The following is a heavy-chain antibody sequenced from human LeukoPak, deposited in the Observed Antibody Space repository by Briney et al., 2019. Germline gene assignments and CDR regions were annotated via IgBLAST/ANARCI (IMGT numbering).Heavy chain of an antibody. V-gene: IGHV3-9*01. CDR3: AKDIVRYCSSTSCPGRGMDV. CDR1: GFTFDDYA. CDR2: ISWNSGSI. J-gene: IGHJ6*02. D-gene: IGHD2-2*01. Sequence: GGSLRLSCAASGFTFDDYAMHWVRQAPGKGLEWVSGISWNSGSIGYADSVKGRFTISRDNAKNSLYLQMNSLRAEDTALYYCAKDIVRYCSSTSCPGRGMDVWGQGTMVTVSS.